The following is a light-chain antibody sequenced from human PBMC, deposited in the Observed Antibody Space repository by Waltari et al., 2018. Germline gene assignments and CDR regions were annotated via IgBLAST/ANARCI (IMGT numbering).Light chain of an antibody. Sequence: QSALTQLPSASGSPGQSVTLSCSGTSTDLTTYNYVYWYQHHPGRAPKLLIYEVSKRPSGVPDRFSGSKSGNTASLTVSGLQTEDEAVYYCSSYAGRDNLLFGGGTKLTVL. CDR3: SSYAGRDNLL. CDR2: EVS. CDR1: STDLTTYNY. J-gene: IGLJ2*01. V-gene: IGLV2-8*01.